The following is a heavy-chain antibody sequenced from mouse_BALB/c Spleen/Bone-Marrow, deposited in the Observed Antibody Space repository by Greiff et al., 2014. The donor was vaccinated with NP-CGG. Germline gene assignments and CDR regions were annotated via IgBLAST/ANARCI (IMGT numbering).Heavy chain of an antibody. CDR1: GFTFSDYY. Sequence: EVQRVESGGGLVKPGGSLKLSCAASGFTFSDYYMYWVRQTPEKRLEWVATISDGGSYTYYPDSVKGRFTISRDNAKNNLYLQMSGLKSEDTAMYYCARGRIYYDYDVGDYWGQGTTLTVSS. V-gene: IGHV5-4*02. CDR3: ARGRIYYDYDVGDY. D-gene: IGHD2-4*01. J-gene: IGHJ2*01. CDR2: ISDGGSYT.